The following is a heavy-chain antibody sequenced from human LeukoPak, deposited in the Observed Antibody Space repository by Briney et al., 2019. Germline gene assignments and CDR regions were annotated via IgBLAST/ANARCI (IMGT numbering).Heavy chain of an antibody. CDR2: SYSDGTT. CDR1: GFTFSSYE. Sequence: GGSLRLSCAASGFTFSSYEMNWVRQAPGKGLEWVSVSYSDGTTYYADSVKGRFTISRDNAKNTVYLEMNSLRAEDTAWYYCAVFPDYWGQGTLVTVSS. J-gene: IGHJ4*02. V-gene: IGHV3-53*01. CDR3: AVFPDY.